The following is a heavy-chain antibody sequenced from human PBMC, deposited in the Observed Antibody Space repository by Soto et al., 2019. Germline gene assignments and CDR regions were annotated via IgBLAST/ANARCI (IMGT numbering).Heavy chain of an antibody. CDR1: GFTFSTYA. V-gene: IGHV3-23*01. CDR3: AKDRKSGSGWYWDY. Sequence: EVQLLESGGGLVQPGGSLRFSCAASGFTFSTYAMSWVRQSPGKGLEWVSGISGSGGSTYYADYVKGRFTISRDKSNNTLYLQMSSLRAEDTAVYYCAKDRKSGSGWYWDYWGQGTLVTVSS. J-gene: IGHJ4*02. D-gene: IGHD6-19*01. CDR2: ISGSGGST.